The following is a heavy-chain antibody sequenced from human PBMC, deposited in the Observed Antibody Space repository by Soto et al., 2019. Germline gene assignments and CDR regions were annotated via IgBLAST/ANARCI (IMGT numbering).Heavy chain of an antibody. Sequence: QVQLQESGPGLVKPSQTLSLTCTVSGGSISSGGYYWSWIRQHPGKGLEWIGYIYYSGSTYYFPSLKSRVTISVDTTTNQFSLKLSSVTAADKAVYYCARDMVAYCGGDCYSWWYFDLWGRGTLVTVSS. CDR1: GGSISSGGYY. V-gene: IGHV4-31*03. D-gene: IGHD2-21*02. CDR2: IYYSGST. CDR3: ARDMVAYCGGDCYSWWYFDL. J-gene: IGHJ2*01.